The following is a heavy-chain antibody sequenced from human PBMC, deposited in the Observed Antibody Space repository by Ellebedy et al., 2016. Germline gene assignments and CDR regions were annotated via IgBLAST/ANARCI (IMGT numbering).Heavy chain of an antibody. Sequence: SETLSLXXTVSGGSIRSRTYYWGWVRQPPGKGLEWIGSLYYSETTYYNPSLKSRVTISLDTSRNQVSLSLNFVTAADTAVYYCARAHTYLDSRNFYLDYFDHWGQGTLVTVSS. J-gene: IGHJ4*02. V-gene: IGHV4-39*07. CDR2: LYYSETT. CDR1: GGSIRSRTYY. CDR3: ARAHTYLDSRNFYLDYFDH. D-gene: IGHD3-22*01.